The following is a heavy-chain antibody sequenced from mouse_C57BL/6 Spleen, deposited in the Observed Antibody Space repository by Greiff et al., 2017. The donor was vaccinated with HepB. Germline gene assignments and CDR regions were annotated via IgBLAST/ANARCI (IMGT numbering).Heavy chain of an antibody. D-gene: IGHD1-1*01. CDR2: IYPGSGST. Sequence: VQLQQSGAELVKPGASVKMSCKASGYTFTSYWITWVKQRPGQGLEWIGDIYPGSGSTNYNEKFKSKATLTVDTSSSTAYMQLSSLTSEDSAVYYCARRMSYDYAMDYWGQGTSVTVSS. CDR1: GYTFTSYW. J-gene: IGHJ4*01. CDR3: ARRMSYDYAMDY. V-gene: IGHV1-55*01.